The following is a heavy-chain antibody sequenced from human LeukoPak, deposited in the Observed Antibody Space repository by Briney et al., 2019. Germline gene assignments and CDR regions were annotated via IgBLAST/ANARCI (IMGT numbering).Heavy chain of an antibody. J-gene: IGHJ4*02. V-gene: IGHV1-46*01. CDR3: AREEGYSYGLFVY. CDR1: GYTFISYY. D-gene: IGHD5-18*01. CDR2: INPSGGST. Sequence: GASVKVSCKASGYTFISYYLHRVRQAPGQGLEWMGIINPSGGSTNYAQKFQDRISMTRDTSTSTVYMELSSLRSEDTAVYYCAREEGYSYGLFVYWGQGTLVTVSS.